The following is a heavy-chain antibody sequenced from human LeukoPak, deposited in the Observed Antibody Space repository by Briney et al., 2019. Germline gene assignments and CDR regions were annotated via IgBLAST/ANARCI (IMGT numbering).Heavy chain of an antibody. D-gene: IGHD3-3*01. CDR1: GFSLSTSGVG. Sequence: SCPTLVKPTQTLTLTCTFSGFSLSTSGVGVGWIRQPPGKALEWLALIYWNDDKRYSPSLKSRLTITKDTSKNQVVLTMTNMDPVDTATYYRAHRLGAYYDFWSGQYFDYWGQGTLVTVSS. J-gene: IGHJ4*02. CDR2: IYWNDDK. CDR3: AHRLGAYYDFWSGQYFDY. V-gene: IGHV2-5*01.